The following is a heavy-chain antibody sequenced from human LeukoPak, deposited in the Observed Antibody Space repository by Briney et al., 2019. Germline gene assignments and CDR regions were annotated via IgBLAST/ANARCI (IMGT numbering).Heavy chain of an antibody. Sequence: GGSLRLSCAASGFSFSTYAMHWVRQAPGKGLEWVAVISYDGNNKYYADSVKGRFTISRDNSKNTLYLQMNSLRAEDTAVYYCARSLTGYYYLDHWGPGTLVTVSS. D-gene: IGHD3-9*01. V-gene: IGHV3-30-3*01. CDR2: ISYDGNNK. CDR1: GFSFSTYA. J-gene: IGHJ4*02. CDR3: ARSLTGYYYLDH.